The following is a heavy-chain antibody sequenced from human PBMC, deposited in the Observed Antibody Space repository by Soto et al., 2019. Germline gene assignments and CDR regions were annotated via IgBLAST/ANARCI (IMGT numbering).Heavy chain of an antibody. CDR1: GFTFSSYT. D-gene: IGHD3-10*01. Sequence: EVQLLESGGGLVRPGGSLRLSCAASGFTFSSYTMTWVRQAPGERLEWVSSIVGSGDNTYYADYVKGRFTISRDNSKTTLYLQMNSMRAEDTAVYYCAKYYYGSGSIRAFDIWGQGTMVTVSS. J-gene: IGHJ3*02. CDR2: IVGSGDNT. V-gene: IGHV3-23*01. CDR3: AKYYYGSGSIRAFDI.